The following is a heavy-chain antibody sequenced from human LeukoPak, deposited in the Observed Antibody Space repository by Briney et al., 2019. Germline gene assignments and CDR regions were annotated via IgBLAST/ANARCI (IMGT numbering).Heavy chain of an antibody. CDR1: GFTFSSYN. CDR3: ARSYSSGWYDSPRFDP. J-gene: IGHJ5*02. D-gene: IGHD6-19*01. V-gene: IGHV3-48*01. CDR2: ISSSSSTI. Sequence: QPGGSLRLSCAASGFTFSSYNMNWVREAPGKGLEWVSYISSSSSTIYYADSVKGRFTISRDNAKNSLYLQMNSLRAEDTAVYYCARSYSSGWYDSPRFDPWGQGTLVTVSS.